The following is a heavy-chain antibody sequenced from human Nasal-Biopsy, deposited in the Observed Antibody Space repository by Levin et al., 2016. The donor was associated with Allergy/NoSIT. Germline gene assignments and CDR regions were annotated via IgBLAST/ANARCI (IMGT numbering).Heavy chain of an antibody. Sequence: GGSLRLSCAASGFTFSDFYMSWIRQAPGKGLEWVSYISSTSSYTNYADSVKGRFTISRDNAKNSLYLQMNNLRAEDTAIYYCARDSSYYGSRSPDGKFRYFYYGLDVWGQGTTVTVSS. CDR2: ISSTSSYT. CDR3: ARDSSYYGSRSPDGKFRYFYYGLDV. V-gene: IGHV3-11*05. J-gene: IGHJ6*02. CDR1: GFTFSDFY. D-gene: IGHD3-10*01.